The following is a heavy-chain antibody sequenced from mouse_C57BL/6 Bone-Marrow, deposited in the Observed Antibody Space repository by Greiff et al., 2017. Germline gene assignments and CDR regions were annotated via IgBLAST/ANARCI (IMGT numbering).Heavy chain of an antibody. J-gene: IGHJ2*01. Sequence: EVMLVESGGGLVQPGGSLKLSCAASGFTFSDYYMYWVRQTPEKRLEWVAYISNGGGSTYYPDTVQGRFTISRDNAKNPLYLQMSRLKSEDTAMYYCATIYYGNYDYFAYWGHGTTRTVSS. D-gene: IGHD2-1*01. V-gene: IGHV5-12*01. CDR1: GFTFSDYY. CDR2: ISNGGGST. CDR3: ATIYYGNYDYFAY.